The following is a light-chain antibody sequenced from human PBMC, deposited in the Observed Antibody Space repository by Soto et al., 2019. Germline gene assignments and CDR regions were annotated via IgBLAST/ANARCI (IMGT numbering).Light chain of an antibody. J-gene: IGLJ1*01. V-gene: IGLV2-14*03. CDR1: SSDVGGYNY. CDR2: DVS. Sequence: QSVLTQPASVSGSPGQSITISCTGTSSDVGGYNYVSWYQQHPGKAPKLMIYDVSDRPSGVSNRFSASKSGNTASLTISGLQAEDEADYYCCSYTSSSIPWVFGTGTKVNVL. CDR3: CSYTSSSIPWV.